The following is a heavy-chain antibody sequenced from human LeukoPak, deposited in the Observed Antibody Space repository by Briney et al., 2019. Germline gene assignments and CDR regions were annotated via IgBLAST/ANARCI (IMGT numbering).Heavy chain of an antibody. Sequence: SQTLSLTCAISGDSVSSNSAAWNWIRQSPSRGLEWLGRTYYRSKWYNDYAVSVKSRITINPDTSKNQFSLQLNSVTPEDTAVYYCARDRAPPTLYYYDSSGYYGMDVWGQGTTVTVSS. CDR2: TYYRSKWYN. D-gene: IGHD3-22*01. CDR1: GDSVSSNSAA. CDR3: ARDRAPPTLYYYDSSGYYGMDV. V-gene: IGHV6-1*01. J-gene: IGHJ6*02.